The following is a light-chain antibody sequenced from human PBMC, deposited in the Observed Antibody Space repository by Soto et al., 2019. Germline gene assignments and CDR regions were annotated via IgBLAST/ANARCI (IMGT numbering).Light chain of an antibody. CDR1: GSNIGSNT. V-gene: IGLV1-44*01. CDR3: AAWDDSLEVV. Sequence: QSVLTQPPSASGTPGQRVTISCSGSGSNIGSNTVNWYQQLPGTAPKLLIYSNNQRPSGVPDRFSGSKSGTSASLAISGLQSEDEADYYCAAWDDSLEVVFGGGTKVTVL. CDR2: SNN. J-gene: IGLJ2*01.